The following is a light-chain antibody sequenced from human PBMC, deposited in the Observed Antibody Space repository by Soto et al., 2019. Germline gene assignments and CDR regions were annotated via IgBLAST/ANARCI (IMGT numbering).Light chain of an antibody. V-gene: IGLV2-23*01. CDR1: SSDVGSYNL. CDR2: EGS. CDR3: CSYAGTDVV. Sequence: QSALTQPASVSGSPGQSITISCTGTSSDVGSYNLVSWYQQHPGKAPKLMIYEGSTRPSGVSNRVSGSKSGNTASLTISGLQAEDEADYYCCSYAGTDVVFGGGTKLTV. J-gene: IGLJ2*01.